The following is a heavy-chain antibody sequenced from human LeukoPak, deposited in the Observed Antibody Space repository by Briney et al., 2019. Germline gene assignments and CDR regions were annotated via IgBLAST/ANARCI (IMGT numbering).Heavy chain of an antibody. CDR1: GYTFTSYG. CDR3: ARDLGYCSGGSCGIYYFDY. J-gene: IGHJ4*02. CDR2: ISAYNGNT. Sequence: ASVNVSCKASGYTFTSYGISWVRQAPGQGLEWMGWISAYNGNTNYAQKLQGRVTMTTDTSTSTAYMELRSLRSDDTAVYYCARDLGYCSGGSCGIYYFDYWGQGTLVTVSS. D-gene: IGHD2-15*01. V-gene: IGHV1-18*01.